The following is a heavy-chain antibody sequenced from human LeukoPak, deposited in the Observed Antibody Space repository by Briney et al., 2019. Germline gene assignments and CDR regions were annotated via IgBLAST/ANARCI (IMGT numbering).Heavy chain of an antibody. J-gene: IGHJ4*02. CDR1: GFMFTRFT. CDR3: ARESYGSDY. CDR2: ISTSSSSI. D-gene: IGHD5-18*01. V-gene: IGHV3-21*01. Sequence: PGGSLRLSCAASGFMFTRFTMNWVRQAPGKGLEWVSSISTSSSSIYYADSVKGRFTVSRDTAKNSLYLQMNSLRAEVTAVYYCARESYGSDYWGQGTLVTVSS.